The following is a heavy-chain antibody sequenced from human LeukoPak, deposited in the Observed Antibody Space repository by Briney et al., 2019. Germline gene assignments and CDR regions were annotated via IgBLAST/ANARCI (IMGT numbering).Heavy chain of an antibody. CDR3: ASLLTTGNWFYYYGMGV. V-gene: IGHV1-69*04. J-gene: IGHJ6*02. Sequence: ASVKVSCKASGYTFTSYDINWVRQATGQGLEWMGRIIPIFGIANYAQKFQGRVTITADKSTSTAYMELSSLRSEDTAVYYCASLLTTGNWFYYYGMGVWGQGTTVTVSS. D-gene: IGHD3-16*01. CDR1: GYTFTSYD. CDR2: IIPIFGIA.